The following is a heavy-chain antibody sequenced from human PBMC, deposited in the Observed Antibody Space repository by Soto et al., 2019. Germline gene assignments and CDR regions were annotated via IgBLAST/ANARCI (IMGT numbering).Heavy chain of an antibody. CDR1: GGSFSGYY. V-gene: IGHV4-34*01. CDR2: INHTGDT. Sequence: SETLSLTCDVYGGSFSGYYWSWVRQSPGKGLAWIGDINHTGDTNSNPSLRTRAVISIDTSKTQFSLNLTSVTSADTAFYYCAREVGYYSATRRNLYFDYWGPGILVTVSS. CDR3: AREVGYYSATRRNLYFDY. D-gene: IGHD2-2*01. J-gene: IGHJ4*02.